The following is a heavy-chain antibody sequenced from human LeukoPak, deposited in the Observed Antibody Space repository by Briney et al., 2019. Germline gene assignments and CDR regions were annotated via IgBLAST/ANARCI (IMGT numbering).Heavy chain of an antibody. Sequence: ASVKVSCKASGYTFTGYYMHWVRQAPGQGLEWMGWINPTVVATNYAKKFQVRVTMTRDTSISIDYMELSRLRSDDTAVYYCAGYGDYGLDYWGQGTLVTVSS. D-gene: IGHD4-17*01. CDR2: INPTVVAT. CDR3: AGYGDYGLDY. J-gene: IGHJ4*02. CDR1: GYTFTGYY. V-gene: IGHV1-2*02.